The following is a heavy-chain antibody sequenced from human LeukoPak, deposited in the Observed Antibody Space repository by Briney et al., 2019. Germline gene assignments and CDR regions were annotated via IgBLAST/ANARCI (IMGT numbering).Heavy chain of an antibody. CDR2: VSGNGGSS. CDR3: AKAHPRQWLAFDY. J-gene: IGHJ4*02. Sequence: GGTLRLSCAASGFTFSNYGMSWVRQAPGKGLEWVSAVSGNGGSSFYADSVKSRFTISRDNSKNTLYLQMNSLRAEDTAVYYCAKAHPRQWLAFDYWGQGTLVTVSS. V-gene: IGHV3-23*01. CDR1: GFTFSNYG. D-gene: IGHD6-19*01.